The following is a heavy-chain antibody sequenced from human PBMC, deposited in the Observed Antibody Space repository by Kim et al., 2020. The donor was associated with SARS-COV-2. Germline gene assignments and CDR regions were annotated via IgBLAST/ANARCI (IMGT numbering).Heavy chain of an antibody. CDR2: IDPSDSYT. J-gene: IGHJ4*02. V-gene: IGHV5-10-1*01. D-gene: IGHD3-22*01. CDR3: ARLDFTDYDSSGYYYEGPFDY. Sequence: GESLKISCKGSGYSFTSYWISWVRQMPGKGLEWMGRIDPSDSYTNYSPSFQGHVTISADKSISTAYLQWSSLKASDTAMYYCARLDFTDYDSSGYYYEGPFDYWGQGTLVTVSS. CDR1: GYSFTSYW.